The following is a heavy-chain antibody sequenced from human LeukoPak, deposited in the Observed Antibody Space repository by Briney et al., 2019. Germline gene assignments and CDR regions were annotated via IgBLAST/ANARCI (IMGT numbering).Heavy chain of an antibody. J-gene: IGHJ4*02. D-gene: IGHD2-15*01. Sequence: PGGSLRLSCAASGFTFSSYAMSWVRQAPGKGPEWVSAISGSGGSTYYADSVKGRFTIARDNSKNTLYLQMNILSDDDTAVYSCATEQVGSIYCSGGSCYSPTPFDYWGQGTLVTVSS. CDR2: ISGSGGST. CDR3: ATEQVGSIYCSGGSCYSPTPFDY. V-gene: IGHV3-23*01. CDR1: GFTFSSYA.